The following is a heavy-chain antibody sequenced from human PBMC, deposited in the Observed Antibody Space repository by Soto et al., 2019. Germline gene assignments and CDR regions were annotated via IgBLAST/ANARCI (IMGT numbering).Heavy chain of an antibody. CDR1: GGSFSGYY. CDR2: INHSGST. Sequence: PSETLSLTCAVYGGSFSGYYWSWIRQPPGKGLEWIGEINHSGSTNYNPSLKSRVTISVDRSKNQFSLKLSSVTAADTAVYYCARAGDYATFDYWGQGALVTVSS. V-gene: IGHV4-34*01. J-gene: IGHJ4*02. CDR3: ARAGDYATFDY. D-gene: IGHD4-17*01.